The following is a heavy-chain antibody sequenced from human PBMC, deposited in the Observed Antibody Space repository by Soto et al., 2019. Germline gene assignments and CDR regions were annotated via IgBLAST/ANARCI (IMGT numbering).Heavy chain of an antibody. CDR3: ARGVATVVTIYFDY. CDR2: INHSGST. V-gene: IGHV4-34*01. CDR1: GGSFSGYY. J-gene: IGHJ4*02. Sequence: QVRLQQWGAGLLKPSETLTLTCAVYGGSFSGYYWSWIRQPPGKELEWIGEINHSGSTNYNPSLKSRVTISVDTSKNQFSLKLSSVTAADTAVYYCARGVATVVTIYFDYWGQGTLVTVSS. D-gene: IGHD5-12*01.